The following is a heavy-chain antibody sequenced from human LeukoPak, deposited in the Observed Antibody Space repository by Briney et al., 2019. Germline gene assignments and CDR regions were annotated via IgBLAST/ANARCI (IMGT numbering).Heavy chain of an antibody. Sequence: ASVTVSCKASGYTFTGYYMHWVRQAPGQGLEWMGWINPNSGGTNYAQKFQGRVTMTRDTSISTAYMELSRLRSDDTAVYYCAREGYCSSTSCYRFDPWGQGNLVTVSS. CDR3: AREGYCSSTSCYRFDP. CDR1: GYTFTGYY. D-gene: IGHD2-2*02. V-gene: IGHV1-2*02. CDR2: INPNSGGT. J-gene: IGHJ5*02.